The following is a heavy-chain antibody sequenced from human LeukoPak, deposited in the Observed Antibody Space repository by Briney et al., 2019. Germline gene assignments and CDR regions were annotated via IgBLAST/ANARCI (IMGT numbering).Heavy chain of an antibody. V-gene: IGHV4-39*07. J-gene: IGHJ5*02. D-gene: IGHD6-13*01. CDR1: GGTISSSSYY. CDR2: IYYSGST. Sequence: SETLSLTCTVSGGTISSSSYYWGWIRQPPGKGLEWIGSIYYSGSTYYNPSLKSRVTISVDTSKNQFSLKLSSVTAADTAVYYCARVLFGGIAAAGNWFDPWGQGTLATVPS. CDR3: ARVLFGGIAAAGNWFDP.